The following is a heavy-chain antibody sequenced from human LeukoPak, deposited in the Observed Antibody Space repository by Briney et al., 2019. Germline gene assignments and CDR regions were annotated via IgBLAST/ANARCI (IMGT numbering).Heavy chain of an antibody. V-gene: IGHV4-59*01. CDR3: ASAPYYYDSSGYYSVWFDP. CDR1: GGSISSYY. CDR2: IYYSGST. D-gene: IGHD3-22*01. Sequence: SETLSLTCTVSGGSISSYYWSWIRQPPGKGLEWIGYIYYSGSTNYNPSLKSRVTISVDTSKNQFSLKLSSVTAADTAVYYCASAPYYYDSSGYYSVWFDPWGQGTLVTVSS. J-gene: IGHJ5*02.